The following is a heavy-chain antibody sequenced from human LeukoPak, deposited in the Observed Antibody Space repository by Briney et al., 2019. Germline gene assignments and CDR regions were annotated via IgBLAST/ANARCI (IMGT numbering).Heavy chain of an antibody. CDR1: GFTFSSYA. J-gene: IGHJ5*02. CDR3: AKDAHSLGVPDDWFDP. Sequence: GGSLRLSCAASGFTFSSYAMSWVRQAPGKGLEWVSAISGSGGSTYYADSVKGRFTISRDNSKNTLYLQMNSLRAEDTAVYYCAKDAHSLGVPDDWFDPWGQGTLVTVSS. V-gene: IGHV3-23*01. CDR2: ISGSGGST. D-gene: IGHD2-8*01.